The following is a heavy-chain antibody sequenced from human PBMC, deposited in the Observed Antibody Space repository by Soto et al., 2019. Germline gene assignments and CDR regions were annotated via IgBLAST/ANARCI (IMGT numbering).Heavy chain of an antibody. CDR3: AKDFRSWDQHFDY. CDR1: GFTFSSYG. J-gene: IGHJ4*02. D-gene: IGHD2-2*01. Sequence: GGSLRLSCAASGFTFSSYGMHWVRQAPGKGLEWVAVISYDGSNKYYADSVKGRFTISRDNSKNTLYLQMNSLRAEDTAVYYCAKDFRSWDQHFDYWGQGTLVTVSS. CDR2: ISYDGSNK. V-gene: IGHV3-30*18.